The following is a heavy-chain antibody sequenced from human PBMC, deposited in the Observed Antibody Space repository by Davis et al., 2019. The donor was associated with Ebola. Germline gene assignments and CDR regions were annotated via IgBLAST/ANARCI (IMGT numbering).Heavy chain of an antibody. CDR2: MNPNNGNT. V-gene: IGHV1-8*02. CDR1: GYKLTSYA. J-gene: IGHJ4*02. D-gene: IGHD2-15*01. CDR3: ARAPGWELLY. Sequence: AASVKVSCKASGYKLTSYAMNWVRQAPGQGLEWMGWMNPNNGNTGYLQKFQGRVTMTRDTSISTAYLELSSLRPDDTAVYYCARAPGWELLYWGQGTLVTVSS.